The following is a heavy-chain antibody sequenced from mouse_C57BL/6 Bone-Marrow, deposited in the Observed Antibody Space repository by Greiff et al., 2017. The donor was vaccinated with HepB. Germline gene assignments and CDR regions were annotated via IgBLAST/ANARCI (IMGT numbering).Heavy chain of an antibody. CDR2: ISGGGGNT. V-gene: IGHV5-9*01. CDR3: ARQTGTVVAKRYFDV. Sequence: EVHLVESGGGLVKPGGSLKLSCAASGFTFSSYTMSWVRQTPEKRLEWVATISGGGGNTYYPDSVKGRFTISRDNAKNTLYLQMSSLRSEDTALYYCARQTGTVVAKRYFDVWGTGTTVTVSS. CDR1: GFTFSSYT. D-gene: IGHD1-1*01. J-gene: IGHJ1*03.